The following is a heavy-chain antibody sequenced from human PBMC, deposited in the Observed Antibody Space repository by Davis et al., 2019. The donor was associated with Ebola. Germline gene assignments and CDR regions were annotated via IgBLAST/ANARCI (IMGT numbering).Heavy chain of an antibody. D-gene: IGHD2-2*01. Sequence: ASVKVSCKASGYTFTSYAMHWVRQAPGQRLEWMGWINAGNGNTKYSQKFQGRVTITRDTSASTAYMELSSLRSEDTAVYYCARDRWVFVVVPAATTHGFDPWGQGTLVTVSS. V-gene: IGHV1-3*01. CDR3: ARDRWVFVVVPAATTHGFDP. CDR2: INAGNGNT. J-gene: IGHJ5*02. CDR1: GYTFTSYA.